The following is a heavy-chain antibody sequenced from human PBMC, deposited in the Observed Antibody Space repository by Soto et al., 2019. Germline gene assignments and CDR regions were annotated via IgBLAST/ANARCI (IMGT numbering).Heavy chain of an antibody. CDR2: TYYRAKWYN. CDR3: ARDRDGYNYYYYYYGMDV. V-gene: IGHV6-1*01. Sequence: SQTLSLTCVISGDSVSSNSAAWNWIRQSPSRGLEWRGRTYYRAKWYNDYAVSVKSRITINPDTSKNQFSLQLNSVTPEDTAVYYCARDRDGYNYYYYYYGMDVWGQGTTVTVSS. D-gene: IGHD5-12*01. CDR1: GDSVSSNSAA. J-gene: IGHJ6*02.